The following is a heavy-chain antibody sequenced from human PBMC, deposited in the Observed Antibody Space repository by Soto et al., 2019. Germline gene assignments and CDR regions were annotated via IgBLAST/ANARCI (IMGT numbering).Heavy chain of an antibody. D-gene: IGHD2-8*01. V-gene: IGHV3-23*01. CDR3: AKKGSNNGTKWFAH. Sequence: GGSLRLSCAASGFTFSCSAMNWVRQAPGKGLEWVATISGNAADTYYADSVKGRFTISRDNSENTVSLQMNSLRAEDTAVYYCAKKGSNNGTKWFAHWGQGALVTVSS. CDR2: ISGNAADT. J-gene: IGHJ5*02. CDR1: GFTFSCSA.